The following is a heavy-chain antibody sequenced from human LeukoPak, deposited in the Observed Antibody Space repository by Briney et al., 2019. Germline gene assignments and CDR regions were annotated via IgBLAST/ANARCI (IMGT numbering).Heavy chain of an antibody. CDR3: ARDLMPYVDPEYFDH. V-gene: IGHV3-48*03. CDR2: ISSGGTTI. J-gene: IGHJ4*02. Sequence: GGSLRLSCEASGFTFSNFAMNWVRQAPGKGLEWISFISSGGTTISYAESVRGRFTISRDNARNSLFLQMNSLRVEDTAVYYCARDLMPYVDPEYFDHWGQGTLVTVSS. CDR1: GFTFSNFA. D-gene: IGHD3-9*01.